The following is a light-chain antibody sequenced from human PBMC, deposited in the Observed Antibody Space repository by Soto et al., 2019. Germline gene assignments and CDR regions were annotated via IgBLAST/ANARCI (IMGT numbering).Light chain of an antibody. CDR3: QQYDSHWY. Sequence: IQMTQSPSSLSASVGDSVTITCRASQDIRNVLGWFQQKPGKAPKLLISAASFLQSGVPSRFSGSGSGTDLSLTILSLQPNDYANNHSQQYDSHWYFGPGTMVVLK. CDR1: QDIRNV. V-gene: IGKV1-6*01. J-gene: IGKJ3*01. CDR2: AAS.